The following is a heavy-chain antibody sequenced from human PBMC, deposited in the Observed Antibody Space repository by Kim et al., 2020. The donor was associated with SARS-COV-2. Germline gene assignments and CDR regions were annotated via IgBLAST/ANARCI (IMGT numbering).Heavy chain of an antibody. Sequence: GGSLRLSCAASGFTFSHDWMTWVRQAPGKGLEWVANINQDGSESYYVDSVKGRFTISRDNAKNSPYLQMNSLRVEDTAVYYCARSVFGDNYWGQGTLVSVSS. J-gene: IGHJ4*02. V-gene: IGHV3-7*01. CDR3: ARSVFGDNY. CDR2: INQDGSES. D-gene: IGHD3-10*02. CDR1: GFTFSHDW.